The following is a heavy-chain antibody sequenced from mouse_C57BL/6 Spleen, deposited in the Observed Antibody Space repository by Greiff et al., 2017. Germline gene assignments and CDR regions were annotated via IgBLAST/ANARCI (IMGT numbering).Heavy chain of an antibody. CDR1: GYTFTDYY. Sequence: VQLQQSGPELVKPGASVKISCKASGYTFTDYYMNWVKQSHGKSLEWIGDINPNNGGTSYNQKFKGKATLTVDKSSSTAYMELRSLTSEDSAVYYCARSPIYYDYDDGAYWGQGTLVTVSA. J-gene: IGHJ3*01. CDR3: ARSPIYYDYDDGAY. V-gene: IGHV1-26*01. D-gene: IGHD2-4*01. CDR2: INPNNGGT.